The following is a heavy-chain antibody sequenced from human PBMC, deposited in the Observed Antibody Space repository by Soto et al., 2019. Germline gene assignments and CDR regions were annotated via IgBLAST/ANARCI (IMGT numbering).Heavy chain of an antibody. V-gene: IGHV1-18*01. CDR3: ATQIDTVMVFRD. CDR1: DKTFLSYG. J-gene: IGHJ4*02. CDR2: ISPYNGNT. Sequence: QVQLVQSGAEVKKPGASVKVSCKASDKTFLSYGISWVRQGPGQGLEWMGWISPYNGNTNYAQKLQGRVTMTTDTSKSTAYMELRSLRSDDTAVYYCATQIDTVMVFRDWCQGTLVTVSS. D-gene: IGHD5-18*01.